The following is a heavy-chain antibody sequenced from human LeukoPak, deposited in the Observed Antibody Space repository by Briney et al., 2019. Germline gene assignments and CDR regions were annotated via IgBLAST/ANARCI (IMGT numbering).Heavy chain of an antibody. CDR1: GYTFTGYY. CDR2: INPNSGGT. Sequence: GASVKVSCKASGYTFTGYYMHWVRQAPGQGLEWIGWINPNSGGTNYAQKLQGRVTMTTDTSTSTAYMELRSLRSDDTAVYYCAREQAAAGRSDAFDIWGQGTMVTVSS. V-gene: IGHV1-2*02. J-gene: IGHJ3*02. D-gene: IGHD6-13*01. CDR3: AREQAAAGRSDAFDI.